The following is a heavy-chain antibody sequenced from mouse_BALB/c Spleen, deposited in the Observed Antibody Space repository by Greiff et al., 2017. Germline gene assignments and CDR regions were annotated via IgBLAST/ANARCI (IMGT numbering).Heavy chain of an antibody. J-gene: IGHJ4*01. D-gene: IGHD1-1*01. CDR1: GFTFSSYW. CDR2: IRLNSDNYAT. V-gene: IGHV6-6*02. Sequence: EVKGEESGGGLVQPGGSMKLSCVASGFTFSSYWMSWVRQSPEKGLEWVAEIRLNSDNYATHDAESVKGKFTISRDDSKSRLYLQMNSLRAETTGIYYCIPTVRDAMDYWGQGTSVTVSS. CDR3: IPTVRDAMDY.